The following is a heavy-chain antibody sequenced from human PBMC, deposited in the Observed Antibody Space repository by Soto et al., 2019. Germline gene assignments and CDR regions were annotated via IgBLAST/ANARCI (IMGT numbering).Heavy chain of an antibody. J-gene: IGHJ4*02. D-gene: IGHD6-19*01. CDR1: GYTFTSYD. CDR2: MNPNSGNT. V-gene: IGHV1-8*01. Sequence: ASVKVSCKASGYTFTSYDINWVRQATGEGLEWMGWMNPNSGNTGYAQKFQGRVTMTRNTSISTAYMELSSLRSDDTAVYYCARESQWVIDYWGRGTLVTVYS. CDR3: ARESQWVIDY.